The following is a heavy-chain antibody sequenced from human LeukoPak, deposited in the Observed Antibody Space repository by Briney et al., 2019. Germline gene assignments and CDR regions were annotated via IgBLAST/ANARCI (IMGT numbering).Heavy chain of an antibody. V-gene: IGHV1-46*01. CDR1: GYTFTSYY. Sequence: ASVEVSCKASGYTFTSYYMHWVRQAPGQGLEWMGIINPSGGSTSYAQKFQGRVTMTRDTSTSTVYMELSSLRSEDTAVYYCARDLWGFHGYYYGMDVWGQGTTVTVSS. CDR3: ARDLWGFHGYYYGMDV. CDR2: INPSGGST. D-gene: IGHD7-27*01. J-gene: IGHJ6*02.